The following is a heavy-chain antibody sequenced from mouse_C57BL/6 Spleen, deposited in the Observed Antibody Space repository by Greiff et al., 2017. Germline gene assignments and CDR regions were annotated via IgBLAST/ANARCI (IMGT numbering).Heavy chain of an antibody. CDR1: GFTFSDYG. CDR2: ISSGNSTI. CDR3: ARQRTTVVATPFDY. J-gene: IGHJ2*02. Sequence: EVMLVESGGGLVKPGGSLKLSCAASGFTFSDYGMHWVRQAPEKGLEWVAYISSGNSTIYYADTVKGRFTISRDNAKNTLFLQRTSLRSEDTTMYYCARQRTTVVATPFDYGGQGTSLTVSS. D-gene: IGHD1-1*01. V-gene: IGHV5-17*01.